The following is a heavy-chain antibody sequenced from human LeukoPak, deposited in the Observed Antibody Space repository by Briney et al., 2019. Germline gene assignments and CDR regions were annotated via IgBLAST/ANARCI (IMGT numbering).Heavy chain of an antibody. Sequence: KPGGSLRLSCAASRFSISIYNMNWVRQAPGKGLEWVSFLGSSIRYVKYADSVKGRFTISRDDAKNSLYLQMNSLRVEDTAVYYCARDPRIATAGYYFDSWGQGVLVTVSS. J-gene: IGHJ4*02. D-gene: IGHD6-13*01. CDR2: LGSSIRYV. CDR3: ARDPRIATAGYYFDS. V-gene: IGHV3-21*01. CDR1: RFSISIYN.